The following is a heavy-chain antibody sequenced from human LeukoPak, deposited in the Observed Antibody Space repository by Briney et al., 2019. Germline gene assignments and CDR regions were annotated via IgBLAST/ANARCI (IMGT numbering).Heavy chain of an antibody. CDR2: IYYSGST. Sequence: SETLSLTCTVSGGTISSSGYYWSWIRQPPGKGLEWIGYIYYSGSTNYNPSLKSRVTISVDTSKNQFSLKLSSVTAADTAVYYCARGGTEGWLQLDDYYYYYMDVWGKGTTVTVSS. V-gene: IGHV4-61*08. CDR1: GGTISSSGYY. J-gene: IGHJ6*03. CDR3: ARGGTEGWLQLDDYYYYYMDV. D-gene: IGHD5-24*01.